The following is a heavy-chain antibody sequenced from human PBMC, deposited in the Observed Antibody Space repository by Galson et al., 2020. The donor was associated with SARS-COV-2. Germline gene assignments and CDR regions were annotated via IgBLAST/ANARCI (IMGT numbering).Heavy chain of an antibody. J-gene: IGHJ5*01. D-gene: IGHD1-1*01. V-gene: IGHV3-48*03. CDR2: ISMSGITI. CDR3: ATGDVWFES. Sequence: GSLRLSCSTSGLTFSNTEMNWVRQAPGKGLEWLSYISMSGITIYYADSVKGRFTISRDNAENSLYLQMNSLRAEDTGIYYCATGDVWFESWGQGTLVTVSS. CDR1: GLTFSNTE.